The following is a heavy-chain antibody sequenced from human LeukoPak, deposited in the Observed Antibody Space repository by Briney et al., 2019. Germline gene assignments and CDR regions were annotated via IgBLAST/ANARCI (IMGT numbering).Heavy chain of an antibody. CDR3: GRETWAEAGYSYAGYNLFDP. Sequence: ASVKVSCKASGFTFTSYSISWVRQAPGPGLEWMGWFTAYNGNTNYAQNLQGRVTMTTATSKSTAYMDLRRLRSDDTAGYYCGRETWAEAGYSYAGYNLFDPWGEGSLVGVCS. D-gene: IGHD3-22*01. J-gene: IGHJ5*02. V-gene: IGHV1-18*04. CDR1: GFTFTSYS. CDR2: FTAYNGNT.